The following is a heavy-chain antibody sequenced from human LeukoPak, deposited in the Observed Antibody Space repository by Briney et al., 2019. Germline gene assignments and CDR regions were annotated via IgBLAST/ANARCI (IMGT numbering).Heavy chain of an antibody. V-gene: IGHV3-11*06. J-gene: IGHJ4*02. D-gene: IGHD3/OR15-3a*01. CDR1: GFTFSDYY. CDR3: ARTGLGLYSFDY. CDR2: ITGSISSI. Sequence: GGSLRLSCAASGFTFSDYYMSWIRQAPGKGLEWVSYITGSISSIHYADSVKGRFTISRDNAKNSVYLQMNGLRLEDTAVYYCARTGLGLYSFDYWGQGIQVTISS.